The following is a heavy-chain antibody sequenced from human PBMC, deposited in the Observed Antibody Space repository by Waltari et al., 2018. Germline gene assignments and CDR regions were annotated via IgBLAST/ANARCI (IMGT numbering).Heavy chain of an antibody. V-gene: IGHV1-69*04. CDR2: IIPILGIA. CDR1: GGTFSSYA. Sequence: QVQLVQSGAEVKKPGSSVKVSCKASGGTFSSYAISWVRQAPGQGLEWMGGIIPILGIANYAQKFQGRVTITADESTSTAYMELSSLRSEDTAVYYSARDRISPYWFDPWGQGTLVTVSS. D-gene: IGHD3-3*01. CDR3: ARDRISPYWFDP. J-gene: IGHJ5*02.